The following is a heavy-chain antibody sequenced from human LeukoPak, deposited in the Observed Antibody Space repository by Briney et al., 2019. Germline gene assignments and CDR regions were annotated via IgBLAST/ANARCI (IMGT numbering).Heavy chain of an antibody. J-gene: IGHJ4*02. Sequence: ASVKVSCKASGYIFTSYDINWVRQAPGQGLECLGWINTNTGNPTYAQGFTGRFVFSLDTSVSTAYLQISSLKAEDTGVYYCAREVAPGGFDYWGQGTLVIVSS. D-gene: IGHD4-23*01. CDR2: INTNTGNP. CDR3: AREVAPGGFDY. V-gene: IGHV7-4-1*02. CDR1: GYIFTSYD.